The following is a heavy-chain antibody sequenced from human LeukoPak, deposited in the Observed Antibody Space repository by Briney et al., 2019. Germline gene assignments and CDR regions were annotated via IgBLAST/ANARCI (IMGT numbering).Heavy chain of an antibody. CDR2: TYYRSKWYN. CDR3: ARDARTSGWYTFDY. Sequence: SQTLSLTFAISGDSVSNNSGAWNWLRQSPSRGLEWLGRTYYRSKWYNDYAGSMKGRINISPDTSKNQFSLHLNSVTPEDTAVYYCARDARTSGWYTFDYWGQGTLVTVSS. D-gene: IGHD6-19*01. CDR1: GDSVSNNSGA. V-gene: IGHV6-1*01. J-gene: IGHJ4*02.